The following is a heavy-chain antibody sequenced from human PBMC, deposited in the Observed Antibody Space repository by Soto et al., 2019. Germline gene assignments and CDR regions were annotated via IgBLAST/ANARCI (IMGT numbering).Heavy chain of an antibody. D-gene: IGHD3-3*01. V-gene: IGHV4-30-4*01. CDR2: IYYSGST. CDR3: ARERSSYYDF. J-gene: IGHJ6*02. Sequence: RSLTCTVSGGSISSGGYYWSWIRQPPGKGLEWIGYIYYSGSTYYNPSLKSRVTISVDTSKNQFSLKLSSVTAADTAVYYCARERSSYYDFWSQGTTVTVSS. CDR1: GGSISSGGYY.